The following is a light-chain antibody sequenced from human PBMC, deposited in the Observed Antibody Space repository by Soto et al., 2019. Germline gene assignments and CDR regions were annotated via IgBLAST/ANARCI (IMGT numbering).Light chain of an antibody. CDR3: CSYAGIYTWV. J-gene: IGLJ3*02. CDR2: DVS. V-gene: IGLV2-11*01. CDR1: SSDVGGYNY. Sequence: QSALTQPRSVSGSPGQSVTISCTGTSSDVGGYNYVSWYQQHPGKAPKLMIYDVSKRPSGIPDRFSGSKAGNTASLTISGRQAEDEADYYCCSYAGIYTWVFGGGTKLTVL.